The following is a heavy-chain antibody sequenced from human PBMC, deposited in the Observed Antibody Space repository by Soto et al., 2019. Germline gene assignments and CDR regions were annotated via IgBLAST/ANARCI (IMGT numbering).Heavy chain of an antibody. D-gene: IGHD3-3*01. CDR2: IYYSGST. CDR3: AGSGDFWSGYDYYYVDV. Sequence: PSETLSLTCTVSGGSISSGGYYWSWIRQHPGKGLEWIGYIYYSGSTYYNPSLKSRVTISVDTSKNQFSLKLSSVTAADTAVYYCAGSGDFWSGYDYYYVDVWGKGTTVTVSS. J-gene: IGHJ6*03. CDR1: GGSISSGGYY. V-gene: IGHV4-31*03.